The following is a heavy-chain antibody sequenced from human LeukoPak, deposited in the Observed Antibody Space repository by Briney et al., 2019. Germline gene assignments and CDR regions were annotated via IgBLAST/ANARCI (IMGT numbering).Heavy chain of an antibody. CDR1: GASISSSSNS. CDR3: AKADLPVRSSYNWFDP. CDR2: IYSSGSA. J-gene: IGHJ5*02. D-gene: IGHD2-15*01. Sequence: SPETLSLTCAVSGASISSSSNSWSWFRQPPGKGLEWIGEIYSSGSASYNPSLHSRLLISIDTSKNHFSLELSSVTAADTAVYFCAKADLPVRSSYNWFDPWGQGTLVTVSS. V-gene: IGHV4-30-4*07.